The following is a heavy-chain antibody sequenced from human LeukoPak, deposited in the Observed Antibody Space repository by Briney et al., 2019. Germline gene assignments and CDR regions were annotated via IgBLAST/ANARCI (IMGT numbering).Heavy chain of an antibody. CDR1: GFTFSSYS. D-gene: IGHD3-16*02. CDR2: ISSSSSYI. Sequence: GGSLRLSCAASGFTFSSYSMNWVRQAPGKGLEWVSSISSSSSYIYYADSVKGRFTISRDNAKNSLYLQMNSLRAEDTAVYYCARDERELSYIFDYWGQGTLVTVSS. V-gene: IGHV3-21*01. J-gene: IGHJ4*02. CDR3: ARDERELSYIFDY.